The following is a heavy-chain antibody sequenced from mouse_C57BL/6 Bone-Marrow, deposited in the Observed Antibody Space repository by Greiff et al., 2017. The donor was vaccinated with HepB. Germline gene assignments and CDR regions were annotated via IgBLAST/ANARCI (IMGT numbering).Heavy chain of an antibody. Sequence: QVQLKESGAELVKPGASVKISCKASGYAFSSYWMNWVKQRPGKGLEWIGQIYPGDGDTNYNGKFKGKATLTADKSSSTAYMQLSSLTSEDSAVYFCARKGDYFYYFDYWGQGTTLTVSS. D-gene: IGHD1-1*01. CDR2: IYPGDGDT. CDR1: GYAFSSYW. J-gene: IGHJ2*01. CDR3: ARKGDYFYYFDY. V-gene: IGHV1-80*01.